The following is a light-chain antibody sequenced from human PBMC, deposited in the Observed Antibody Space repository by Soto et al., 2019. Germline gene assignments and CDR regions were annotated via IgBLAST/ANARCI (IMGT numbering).Light chain of an antibody. Sequence: ELLLTQYPATVSLSPGETATLSCRASQRVSSYLAKCQQQPGQDPRLLIYDASNRATGMPASFSGSGSGTDYTPTISSRETADFAVYYCQQRSNWLPITFGHGTRLEIK. CDR3: QQRSNWLPIT. J-gene: IGKJ5*01. CDR2: DAS. CDR1: QRVSSY. V-gene: IGKV3-11*01.